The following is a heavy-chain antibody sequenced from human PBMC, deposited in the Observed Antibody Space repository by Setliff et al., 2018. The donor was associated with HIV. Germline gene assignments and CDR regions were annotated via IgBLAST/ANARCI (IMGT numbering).Heavy chain of an antibody. J-gene: IGHJ6*03. D-gene: IGHD2-15*01. Sequence: PGESLKISCKGSGYTFANYWISWVRQMPGKGLEWMGRLDPRDSYTDYSPSFQGHATISGDKSSSTAYLQWSSLRASDTATYYCARLLRRPHDFFYMDVWGKGTTVTVSS. CDR1: GYTFANYW. CDR2: LDPRDSYT. V-gene: IGHV5-10-1*01. CDR3: ARLLRRPHDFFYMDV.